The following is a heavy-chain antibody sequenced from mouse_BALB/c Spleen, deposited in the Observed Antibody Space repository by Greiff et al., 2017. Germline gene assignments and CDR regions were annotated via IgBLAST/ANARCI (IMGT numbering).Heavy chain of an antibody. CDR1: GFSLTSYG. D-gene: IGHD3-3*01. CDR2: IWSGGST. V-gene: IGHV2-2*02. J-gene: IGHJ1*01. Sequence: VQLVESGPGLVQPSQSLSITCTVSGFSLTSYGVHWVRQSPGKGLEWLGVIWSGGSTDYNAAFISRLSISKDNSKSQVFFKMNSLQANDTAIYYCARNLRAGTRWYFDVWGAGTTVTVSS. CDR3: ARNLRAGTRWYFDV.